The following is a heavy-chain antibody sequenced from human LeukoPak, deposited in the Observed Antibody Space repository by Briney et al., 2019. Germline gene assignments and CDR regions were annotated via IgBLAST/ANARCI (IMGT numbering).Heavy chain of an antibody. CDR1: GVSMRTYY. CDR2: TSYSGYT. V-gene: IGHV4-59*01. D-gene: IGHD4-23*01. J-gene: IGHJ4*02. CDR3: ARGRNDNGGMFFDS. Sequence: SETLSLTCTVSGVSMRTYYWSWIRQAPGQGLEWIGFTSYSGYTSYSPSLKSRVAISVDTSKSQFSLSLSSMTAADTAIYYCARGRNDNGGMFFDSWAQGTLVTVSS.